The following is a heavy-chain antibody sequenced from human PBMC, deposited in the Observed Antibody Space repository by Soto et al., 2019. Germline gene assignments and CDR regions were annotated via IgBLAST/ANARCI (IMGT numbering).Heavy chain of an antibody. CDR2: INPDNGNT. Sequence: ASVKVSCKASGYTFTRYTMNWVRQAPGQRLEWMGWINPDNGNTKSSQKFQDRVIITRDTSASTAYMDLSSLRSEDTAVYYCARGIATGQLDPWGQGTLVSVSS. CDR1: GYTFTRYT. CDR3: ARGIATGQLDP. D-gene: IGHD2-15*01. J-gene: IGHJ5*02. V-gene: IGHV1-3*01.